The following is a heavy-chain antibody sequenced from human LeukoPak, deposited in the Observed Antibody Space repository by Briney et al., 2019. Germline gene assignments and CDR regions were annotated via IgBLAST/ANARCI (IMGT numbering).Heavy chain of an antibody. CDR3: ARVKSGYDWDDFDY. D-gene: IGHD5-12*01. V-gene: IGHV3-7*01. J-gene: IGHJ4*02. Sequence: PGGSLRLSCAASGFTFSSYWMSWVRQAPGKGLEWVANIKQDGSEKYYVDSVKGRFTISRDNAKNSLYLQMNSLRAEDTAVYYCARVKSGYDWDDFDYWGQGTLVTVSS. CDR1: GFTFSSYW. CDR2: IKQDGSEK.